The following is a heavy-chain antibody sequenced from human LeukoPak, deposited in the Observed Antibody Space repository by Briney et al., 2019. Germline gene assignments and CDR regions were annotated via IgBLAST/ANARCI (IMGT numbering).Heavy chain of an antibody. J-gene: IGHJ3*02. CDR2: ISGSSSTI. D-gene: IGHD6-13*01. V-gene: IGHV3-48*04. Sequence: GGSLRLSCAASGFTFSSYSMNWVRQAPGKGLEWVSYISGSSSTIHYAVSVKGRFTISRDNAKNSLYLQMNSLRAEDTAVYYCAREVGSSFGAFDIWGQGTMVTVSS. CDR1: GFTFSSYS. CDR3: AREVGSSFGAFDI.